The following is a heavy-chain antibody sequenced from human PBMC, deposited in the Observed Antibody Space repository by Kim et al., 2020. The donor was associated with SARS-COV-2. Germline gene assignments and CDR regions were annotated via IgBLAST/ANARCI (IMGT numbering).Heavy chain of an antibody. V-gene: IGHV3-21*01. CDR2: ISSSSSYI. J-gene: IGHJ6*02. Sequence: GGSLRLSCAASGFTFSSYSMNWVRQAPGKGLEWVSSISSSSSYIYYADSVKGRFTISRDNAKNSLYLQMNSLRAEDTGVYYCARDLKVGSSWYYYYYGMDIWGPGTTFTVSS. D-gene: IGHD6-13*01. CDR3: ARDLKVGSSWYYYYYGMDI. CDR1: GFTFSSYS.